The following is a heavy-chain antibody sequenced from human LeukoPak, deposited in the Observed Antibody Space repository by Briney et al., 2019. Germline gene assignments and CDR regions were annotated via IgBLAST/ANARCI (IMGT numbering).Heavy chain of an antibody. D-gene: IGHD5-18*01. CDR3: ASADTAMVPFDY. J-gene: IGHJ4*02. CDR2: IIPIFGTA. Sequence: ASVKVSCKASGGTFSSYAISWVRQAPGQGLEWMGGIIPIFGTANYAQKFQGRVTITADESTSTAYMELSGLRSEDTAVYYCASADTAMVPFDYWGQGTLVTVSS. V-gene: IGHV1-69*01. CDR1: GGTFSSYA.